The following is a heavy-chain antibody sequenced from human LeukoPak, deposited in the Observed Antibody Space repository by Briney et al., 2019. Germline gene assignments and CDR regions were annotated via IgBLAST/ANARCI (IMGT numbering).Heavy chain of an antibody. V-gene: IGHV1-46*01. CDR2: INPSGGST. Sequence: ASVKVSCKACGYTFTSYYMHWVQQAPGQGLEWMGIINPSGGSTSYAQKFQGRVTMTRDMSTSTVYMELSSLRSEDTAVYCCARGRVYYGDYLDYWGQGTLVTVSS. D-gene: IGHD4-17*01. CDR1: GYTFTSYY. CDR3: ARGRVYYGDYLDY. J-gene: IGHJ4*02.